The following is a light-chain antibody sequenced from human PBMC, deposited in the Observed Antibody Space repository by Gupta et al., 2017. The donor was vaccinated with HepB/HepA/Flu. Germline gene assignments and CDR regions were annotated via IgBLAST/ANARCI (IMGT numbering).Light chain of an antibody. CDR2: DVT. Sequence: QSALTQPASVSGSPGQSITLPCTGTSSDFGDFNHVSWYQQRPPKAPKLLISDVTNRPSGVSSRFSGSKSGNTASLTISGLQAEDEADYYCSSFNYTPTLVVFGGGTKVTVL. J-gene: IGLJ2*01. CDR1: SSDFGDFNH. CDR3: SSFNYTPTLVV. V-gene: IGLV2-14*03.